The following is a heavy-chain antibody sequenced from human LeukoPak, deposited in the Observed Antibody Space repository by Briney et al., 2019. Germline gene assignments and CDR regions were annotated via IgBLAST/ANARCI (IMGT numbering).Heavy chain of an antibody. J-gene: IGHJ4*02. Sequence: ASVKVSCKPTGYSFTAYYNFWMRQAPGQGLEGMGWIYNGATKYAQRFQSRVTMTRDTSISTAYMELSRLRSDDTATYYCASWAGGNEPVASFDYWGQGTLVTVSS. D-gene: IGHD1-14*01. CDR3: ASWAGGNEPVASFDY. V-gene: IGHV1-2*02. CDR1: GYSFTAYY. CDR2: IYNGAT.